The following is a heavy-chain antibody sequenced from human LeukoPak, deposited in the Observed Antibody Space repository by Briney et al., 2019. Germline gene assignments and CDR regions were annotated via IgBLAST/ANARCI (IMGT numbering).Heavy chain of an antibody. CDR3: ARDSYNLNYGAFDI. V-gene: IGHV4-4*07. CDR2: IYTSGST. Sequence: PSETLSLTCTVSGGSISSYYWSWIRQPAGKGLEWIGRIYTSGSTNYNPSLKSRVTMSVDTSKNQFSLKLSSVTAADTAVYYCARDSYNLNYGAFDIWGQGTMVTVSS. J-gene: IGHJ3*02. D-gene: IGHD1-7*01. CDR1: GGSISSYY.